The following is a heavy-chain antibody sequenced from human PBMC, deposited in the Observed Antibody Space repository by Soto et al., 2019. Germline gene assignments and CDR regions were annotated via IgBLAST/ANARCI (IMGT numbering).Heavy chain of an antibody. Sequence: GGSLRLSCAASGFTFSSYEMNWVRQAPGKGLEWVSYISSSGDTIYYADSVKGRFTISRDNAKNSLFLQMNCLRAEDTAVYYCAPAPTGLDVWGQGTTVAVSS. CDR2: ISSSGDTI. V-gene: IGHV3-48*03. CDR3: APAPTGLDV. D-gene: IGHD1-1*01. J-gene: IGHJ6*02. CDR1: GFTFSSYE.